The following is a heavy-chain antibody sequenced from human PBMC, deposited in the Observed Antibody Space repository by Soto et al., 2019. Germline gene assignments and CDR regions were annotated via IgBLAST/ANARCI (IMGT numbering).Heavy chain of an antibody. J-gene: IGHJ4*02. CDR3: ARVGYCTSTSSNCHFGS. CDR1: GFIFRSYG. CDR2: VWYDVSNI. D-gene: IGHD2-2*01. V-gene: IGHV3-33*01. Sequence: PGGSLRLSCETSGFIFRSYGMHWVRQAPGKGLEWVAVVWYDVSNIDYGESVKGRFTVSRDDSKNTLYLQMNNLRADDTAVYYCARVGYCTSTSSNCHFGSWGQGPMGTVSS.